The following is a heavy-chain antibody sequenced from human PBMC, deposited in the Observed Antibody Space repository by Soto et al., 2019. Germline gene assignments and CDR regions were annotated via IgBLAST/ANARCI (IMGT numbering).Heavy chain of an antibody. J-gene: IGHJ6*03. Sequence: QVQLVQSGAEVKKPGASVKVSCKTSGDSFSAFYLHWVRQAPGQGLEWLGWINPNGGATKYAQKFRGRVAMTRDTSIRTAYLELSSLRSDDTAIYYCARESGGATATLDYYYCYMAVWGKGTTVTVSS. CDR3: ARESGGATATLDYYYCYMAV. V-gene: IGHV1-2*02. D-gene: IGHD1-26*01. CDR2: INPNGGAT. CDR1: GDSFSAFY.